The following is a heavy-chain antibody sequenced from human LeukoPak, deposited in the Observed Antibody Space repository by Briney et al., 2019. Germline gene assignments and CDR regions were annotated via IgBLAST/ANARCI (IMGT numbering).Heavy chain of an antibody. D-gene: IGHD3-10*01. V-gene: IGHV3-23*01. CDR1: GFTFSTYA. J-gene: IGHJ4*02. CDR2: MCDSGSHT. CDR3: AKDQYSGSGSFSFGGFDY. Sequence: GGSLRLSCAASGFTFSTYAMIWVRQAPGKGLEWVSSMCDSGSHTYYTDSVKGRFTISRDNSKNTLYLQMNNLRAEDRAVYHCAKDQYSGSGSFSFGGFDYWGQGTLVTVSS.